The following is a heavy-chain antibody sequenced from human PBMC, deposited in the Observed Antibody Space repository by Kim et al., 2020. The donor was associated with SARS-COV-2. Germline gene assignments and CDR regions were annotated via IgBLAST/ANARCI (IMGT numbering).Heavy chain of an antibody. Sequence: GGSLRLSFGAFGFTFRNAWMSWVRQAPGKGLEWVGRIKSKTDGGTTDYSAPVKGRFTISRDDSKNTLYLQMNSLKIEDTAVYYCTTGCGRWGQGTLVTVSS. CDR2: IKSKTDGGTT. CDR3: TTGCGR. J-gene: IGHJ4*02. CDR1: GFTFRNAW. D-gene: IGHD6-25*01. V-gene: IGHV3-15*01.